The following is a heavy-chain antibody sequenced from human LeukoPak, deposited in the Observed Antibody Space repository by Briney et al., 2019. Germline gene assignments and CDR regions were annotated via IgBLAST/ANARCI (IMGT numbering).Heavy chain of an antibody. Sequence: GGSLRLSCAASGFTFSSYAMSWVRQAAGKGLERVSLISGSGGSTYYADSVKGRFTISRDNSKNTLYLQMNSLRAEDTAVYYCAKDRSGIVVVVAAWYYFDYWGQGTLVTVSS. CDR1: GFTFSSYA. D-gene: IGHD2-15*01. J-gene: IGHJ4*02. CDR2: ISGSGGST. V-gene: IGHV3-23*01. CDR3: AKDRSGIVVVVAAWYYFDY.